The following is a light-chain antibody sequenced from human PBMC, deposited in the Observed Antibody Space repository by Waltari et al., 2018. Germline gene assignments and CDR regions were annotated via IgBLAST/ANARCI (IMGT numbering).Light chain of an antibody. CDR2: NDN. J-gene: IGLJ3*02. Sequence: QSVLTQSPSASGTPGQRVTISCSGSSSHIGRTTVNWYQQLPGTAHNLPIYNDNQRPSGVPGRFSGSKSGTSASLAISGLQSEDEADYYCAAWDASLNGWVFGGGTTLTVL. CDR1: SSHIGRTT. CDR3: AAWDASLNGWV. V-gene: IGLV1-44*01.